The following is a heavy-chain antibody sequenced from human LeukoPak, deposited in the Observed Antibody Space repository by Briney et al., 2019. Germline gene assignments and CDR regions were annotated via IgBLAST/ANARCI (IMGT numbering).Heavy chain of an antibody. CDR3: ARGYMGYYYDSRGWFDP. CDR1: GYTFTGYY. Sequence: ASVKVSCKASGYTFTGYYMHWVRQAPGQGLEWMGRINPNSGGTNYAQKFQGRVTMTRDTSISTAYMELSRLRSDDTAVYYCARGYMGYYYDSRGWFDPWGREPWSPSPQ. D-gene: IGHD3-22*01. V-gene: IGHV1-2*06. CDR2: INPNSGGT. J-gene: IGHJ5*02.